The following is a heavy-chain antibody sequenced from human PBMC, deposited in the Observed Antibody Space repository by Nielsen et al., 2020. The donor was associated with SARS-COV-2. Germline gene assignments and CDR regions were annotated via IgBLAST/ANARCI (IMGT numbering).Heavy chain of an antibody. V-gene: IGHV3-7*01. J-gene: IGHJ4*02. D-gene: IGHD6-13*01. CDR3: ARDLSWNFDY. CDR2: IKPDGSEK. Sequence: GGSLRLSCAASGLTFDNHWMTWVRQAPGKGLEWVATIKPDGSEKYYVDSVKGRFTISRDNAKNSLYLQVNSLRAEDTAVYFCARDLSWNFDYWGQGTLSTVSS. CDR1: GLTFDNHW.